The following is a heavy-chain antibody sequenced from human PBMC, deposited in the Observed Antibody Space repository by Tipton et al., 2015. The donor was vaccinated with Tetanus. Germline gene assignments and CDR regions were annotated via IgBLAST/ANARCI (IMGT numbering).Heavy chain of an antibody. CDR3: ARGVLRYLNYGMDV. D-gene: IGHD3-9*01. Sequence: SLRLSCAASGFTFSSYAMSWVRQAPGKGLEWVSAISGSGGSTYYADSVKGRFTISRDNSKNTLYLQMNSLRAEDTAVYYCARGVLRYLNYGMDVWGQGTTVTVSS. J-gene: IGHJ6*02. CDR2: ISGSGGST. CDR1: GFTFSSYA. V-gene: IGHV3-23*01.